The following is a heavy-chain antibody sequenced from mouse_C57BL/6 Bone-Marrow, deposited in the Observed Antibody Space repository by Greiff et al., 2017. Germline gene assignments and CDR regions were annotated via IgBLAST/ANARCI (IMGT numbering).Heavy chain of an antibody. CDR2: ILWDDVK. Sequence: QVTLKESGPGILQPSQTLSLTCSFSGFSLSTFGMGVGWIRQPSGKGLDGLAPILWDDVKCYNPALKSRLTISKDTSKNQVFLKIANVDTADTATYYCAGMRYYYGSSYWYFDVWGTGTTVTVSS. V-gene: IGHV8-8*01. CDR1: GFSLSTFGMG. J-gene: IGHJ1*03. CDR3: AGMRYYYGSSYWYFDV. D-gene: IGHD1-1*01.